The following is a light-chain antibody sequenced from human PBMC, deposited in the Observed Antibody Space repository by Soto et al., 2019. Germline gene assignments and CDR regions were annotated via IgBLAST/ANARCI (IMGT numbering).Light chain of an antibody. Sequence: IQMTQSPSTLSASVGDTVTVTWRASQSVSGWLAWYQQKPGKAPKLMIYKASTLKSGVPSRFSGSGSGTECTLTISSLQPDDVATYYCQHYNSYSEAFGQGTKVDIK. CDR3: QHYNSYSEA. CDR2: KAS. J-gene: IGKJ1*01. V-gene: IGKV1-5*03. CDR1: QSVSGW.